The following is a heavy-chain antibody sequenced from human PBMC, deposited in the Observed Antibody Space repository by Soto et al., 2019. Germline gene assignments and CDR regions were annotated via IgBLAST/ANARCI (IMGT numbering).Heavy chain of an antibody. D-gene: IGHD6-19*01. V-gene: IGHV3-48*02. J-gene: IGHJ4*02. CDR3: AKGPHTNVGWPYYFES. CDR2: SSPRGDTI. CDR1: GFSLADYP. Sequence: GGSLRLSCVASGFSLADYPMNWVRQTPGKGLEWISYSSPRGDTIYYADSVEGRFTISRDNARNSLFLHMSSLRDEDSALYYCAKGPHTNVGWPYYFESWGQGVPVTVSS.